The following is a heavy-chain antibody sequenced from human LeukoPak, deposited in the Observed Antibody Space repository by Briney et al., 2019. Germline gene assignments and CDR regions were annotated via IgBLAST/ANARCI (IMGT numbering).Heavy chain of an antibody. CDR3: ARGLHGDYAPFDI. CDR1: GGSISSYY. D-gene: IGHD4-17*01. Sequence: SETLSLTCTVSGGSISSYYWSWIRQPPGKGLEWIGYIYYSGSTNCNPSLKSRVTISVDTSKNQFSLKLSSVTAADTAVYYCARGLHGDYAPFDIWGQGTMVTVSS. J-gene: IGHJ3*02. V-gene: IGHV4-59*01. CDR2: IYYSGST.